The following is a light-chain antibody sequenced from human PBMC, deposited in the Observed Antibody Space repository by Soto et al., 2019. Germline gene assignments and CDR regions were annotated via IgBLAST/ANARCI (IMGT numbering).Light chain of an antibody. V-gene: IGKV1-16*02. CDR3: QQYNNCPMIT. CDR2: AAS. CDR1: QDIGND. Sequence: IQMTQSPSSLSASVGDRVTITWPASQDIGNDLAWFQQKPGKAPKSLIYAASSLLSGVPSKFSGSGSGTDFTLTISSLQPEDFAVEYCQQYNNCPMITFGQGTRLEIK. J-gene: IGKJ5*01.